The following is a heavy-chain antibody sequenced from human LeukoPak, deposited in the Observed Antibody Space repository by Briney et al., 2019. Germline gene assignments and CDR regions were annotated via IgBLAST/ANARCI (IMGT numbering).Heavy chain of an antibody. V-gene: IGHV1-69*05. CDR1: GGTFSSYA. CDR3: ARQPMADDY. J-gene: IGHJ4*02. D-gene: IGHD3-10*01. CDR2: IIPIFGTA. Sequence: SVKVSCKASGGTFSSYAISWVRQAPGQGLEWMGGIIPIFGTANYAQKFQGRVTMTTDTSTSTAYMELRSLRSDDTAVYYCARQPMADDYWGQGTLVTVSS.